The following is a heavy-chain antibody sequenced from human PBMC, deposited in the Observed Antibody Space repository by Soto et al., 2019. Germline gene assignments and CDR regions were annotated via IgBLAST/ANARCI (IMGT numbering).Heavy chain of an antibody. D-gene: IGHD1-26*01. J-gene: IGHJ4*02. CDR1: GFTFSSYG. V-gene: IGHV3-33*01. CDR3: ARELFSRRIVGETSTFDY. Sequence: QVQLVESGGGVVQPGRSLRLSCAASGFTFSSYGMHWVRQAPGKGLEWVAVIWYDGSNKYYAASVKGRFTISRDNSQNTLYLQMNSLRAEDTAVYYCARELFSRRIVGETSTFDYWCQGTHVTFSS. CDR2: IWYDGSNK.